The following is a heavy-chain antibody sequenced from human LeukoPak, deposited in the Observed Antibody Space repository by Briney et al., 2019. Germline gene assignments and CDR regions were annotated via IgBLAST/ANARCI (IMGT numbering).Heavy chain of an antibody. CDR3: ARAVVVIPTLPDY. J-gene: IGHJ4*02. CDR1: GYTFTGYY. Sequence: ASVKVSCTASGYTFTGYYMHWVRQAPGQGLEWMGWINPNSGGTNYAQKFQGRVTMTRDTSISTAYMELSRLRSDDTAVYYCARAVVVIPTLPDYWGQGTLVTVST. V-gene: IGHV1-2*02. D-gene: IGHD3-22*01. CDR2: INPNSGGT.